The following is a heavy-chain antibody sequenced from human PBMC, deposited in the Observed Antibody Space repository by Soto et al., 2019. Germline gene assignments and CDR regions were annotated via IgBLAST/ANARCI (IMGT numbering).Heavy chain of an antibody. CDR2: IYHSGST. J-gene: IGHJ4*02. D-gene: IGHD2-2*01. CDR1: GGSISSSNW. CDR3: ARPSKYCISTSCYFPFDY. V-gene: IGHV4-4*02. Sequence: SETLSLTCAVSGGSISSSNWWSWVRQPPGKGLEWIGEIYHSGSTNYNPSLKSRVTISVDKSKNQFSLKLSSVTAADTAVYYCARPSKYCISTSCYFPFDYWGQGTLVTVSS.